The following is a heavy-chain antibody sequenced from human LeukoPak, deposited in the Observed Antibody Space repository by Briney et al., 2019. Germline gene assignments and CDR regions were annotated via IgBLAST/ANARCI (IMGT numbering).Heavy chain of an antibody. CDR2: IKQDGSEK. D-gene: IGHD2/OR15-2a*01. J-gene: IGHJ4*02. V-gene: IGHV3-7*01. CDR1: GFTFSSYW. CDR3: AKYINAVDF. Sequence: GGSLRLSCEVSGFTFSSYWMSWVRQAPGKGLEWVANIKQDGSEKYYVDSVKGRFTISRDNTKNSLYLQMNSLRAEDTAVYYCAKYINAVDFWGQGTLVTVSS.